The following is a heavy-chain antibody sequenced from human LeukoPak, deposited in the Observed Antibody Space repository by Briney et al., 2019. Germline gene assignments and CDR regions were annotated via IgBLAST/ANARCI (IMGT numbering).Heavy chain of an antibody. J-gene: IGHJ4*02. CDR1: GGSISSYY. V-gene: IGHV4-59*01. CDR2: VYYSGCT. D-gene: IGHD4-17*01. CDR3: ARDGGYYGYYMYYFDY. Sequence: SETLSLTCTVSGGSISSYYWTWIRQPPGKGLEGMGYVYYSGCTNYNPSLKRRVTISVDLSKNQFSLKLSSVTAADTAVYYGARDGGYYGYYMYYFDYWGQGALVTVSS.